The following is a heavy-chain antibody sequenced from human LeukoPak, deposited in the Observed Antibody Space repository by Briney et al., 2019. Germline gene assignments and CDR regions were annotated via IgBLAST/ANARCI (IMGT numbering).Heavy chain of an antibody. V-gene: IGHV1-69*04. J-gene: IGHJ5*02. Sequence: SVKVSCKASGGTFSSYAISWVRQAPGQGLEWMGRIIPILGIEKYAQKFQGRVTITADKSTSTAYMELSSLRSEDTAVYYCARDRGRGIAVAGTHNWFDPWGQGTLVTVSS. CDR1: GGTFSSYA. CDR3: ARDRGRGIAVAGTHNWFDP. D-gene: IGHD6-19*01. CDR2: IIPILGIE.